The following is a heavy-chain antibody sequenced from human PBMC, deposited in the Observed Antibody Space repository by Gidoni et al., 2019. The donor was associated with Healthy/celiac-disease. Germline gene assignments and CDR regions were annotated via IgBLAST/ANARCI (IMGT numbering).Heavy chain of an antibody. CDR3: ASRMGVRGVSPPLDDY. CDR2: INHSGST. Sequence: QVQLQQWGAGRLKPSETLSLTCAVYGGSFSGYYWSWIRQPPGKGLDWIGEINHSGSTNYNPSLKSRVTISVDTSKNQFSLKLSSVTAADTAVYYCASRMGVRGVSPPLDDYWGQGTLVTVSS. V-gene: IGHV4-34*01. J-gene: IGHJ4*02. CDR1: GGSFSGYY. D-gene: IGHD3-10*01.